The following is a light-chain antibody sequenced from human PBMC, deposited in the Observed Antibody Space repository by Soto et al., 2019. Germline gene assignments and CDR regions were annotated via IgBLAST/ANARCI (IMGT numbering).Light chain of an antibody. CDR3: QQRSDWPLT. CDR2: DAS. CDR1: PSVSSY. Sequence: EIVLTQSPPTLSLSPGERATLSCRASPSVSSYFAWYQQKPGQAPRLLIYDASTRAAGIPARFSGSGSGTDFTLTISSLEPEDFAVYYCQQRSDWPLTFGGGTKVEIK. J-gene: IGKJ4*01. V-gene: IGKV3-11*01.